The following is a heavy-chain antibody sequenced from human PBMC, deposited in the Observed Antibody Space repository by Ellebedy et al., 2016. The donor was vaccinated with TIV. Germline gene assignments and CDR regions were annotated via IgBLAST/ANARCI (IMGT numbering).Heavy chain of an antibody. CDR1: GFTFSSYA. V-gene: IGHV3-23*01. J-gene: IGHJ6*03. CDR2: ISGSGGST. D-gene: IGHD6-6*01. CDR3: AKRGAGEYSSSYDYYYYMDV. Sequence: GGSLRLXCAASGFTFSSYAMSWVRQAPGKGLEWVSAISGSGGSTYYADSVKGRFTISRDNSKNTLYLQMNSLRAEDTAVYYCAKRGAGEYSSSYDYYYYMDVWGKGTTVTVSS.